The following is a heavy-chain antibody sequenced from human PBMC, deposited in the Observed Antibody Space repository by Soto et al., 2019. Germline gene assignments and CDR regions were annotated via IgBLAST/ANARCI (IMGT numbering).Heavy chain of an antibody. Sequence: GGSLRLSCAASGFTFSSYWMHWVRQAPGKGLVWVSRINSDGSSTSYADSVKGRFTISRDNAKNTVYLQMNSLRAEDTAVYYCARRLAVAGTGFDYWGQGTLVTVSS. CDR3: ARRLAVAGTGFDY. CDR2: INSDGSST. D-gene: IGHD6-19*01. CDR1: GFTFSSYW. J-gene: IGHJ4*02. V-gene: IGHV3-74*01.